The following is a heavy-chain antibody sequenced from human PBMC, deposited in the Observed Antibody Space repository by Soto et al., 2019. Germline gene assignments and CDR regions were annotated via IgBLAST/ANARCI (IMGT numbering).Heavy chain of an antibody. D-gene: IGHD1-26*01. CDR3: AKTNSGFLYVDY. Sequence: GGSLRLSCAASGFTFSSYAMSWVRQAPGKGLEWVSAISGSGGSTYYADSVKGRFTISRDNSKNTLYLQMNSLGAEDTAVYYCAKTNSGFLYVDYGGEGTLVTASS. V-gene: IGHV3-23*01. J-gene: IGHJ4*02. CDR1: GFTFSSYA. CDR2: ISGSGGST.